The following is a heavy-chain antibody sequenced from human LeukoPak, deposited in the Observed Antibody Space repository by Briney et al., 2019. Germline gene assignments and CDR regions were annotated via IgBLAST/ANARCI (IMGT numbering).Heavy chain of an antibody. J-gene: IGHJ6*03. CDR1: GFTFSDYY. V-gene: IGHV3-11*04. Sequence: GGSLRLSCAASGFTFSDYYISWIRQSPGKGLEWVSYITGSGATTDYADSVKGRFTVSRDNAKNSLYLQMNSLRAEDTAVYYCARTFYGSGTYYYLNYYMDVWGKGTTVTVSS. CDR3: ARTFYGSGTYYYLNYYMDV. CDR2: ITGSGATT. D-gene: IGHD3-10*01.